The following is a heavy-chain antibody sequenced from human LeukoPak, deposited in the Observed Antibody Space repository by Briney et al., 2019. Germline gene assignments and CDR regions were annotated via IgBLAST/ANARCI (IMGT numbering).Heavy chain of an antibody. CDR1: GFTVSSKY. Sequence: GGSLRLSCVVSGFTVSSKYMSWVRQAPGKGLEWVSVIYSVGSTYYADSVKGRFTISRDNSKNTVYLQMNSLRAEDTAVYYCAKEPANWGSLRGMDVWGQGTTVTVSS. J-gene: IGHJ6*02. CDR2: IYSVGST. CDR3: AKEPANWGSLRGMDV. V-gene: IGHV3-53*01. D-gene: IGHD7-27*01.